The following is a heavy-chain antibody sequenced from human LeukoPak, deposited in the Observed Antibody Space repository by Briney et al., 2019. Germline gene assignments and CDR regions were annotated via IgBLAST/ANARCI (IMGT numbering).Heavy chain of an antibody. V-gene: IGHV4-59*01. D-gene: IGHD3-9*01. CDR1: GGSISSYY. CDR3: ARVPDILAGSLDY. J-gene: IGHJ4*02. Sequence: SETLSLTCTVSGGSISSYYWSWIRQPPGKGLEWIGYIYYSGSTNYNPSLKSRVTISVDTSKNQFSLKLSSVTAADTAVCYCARVPDILAGSLDYWGQGTLVTVSS. CDR2: IYYSGST.